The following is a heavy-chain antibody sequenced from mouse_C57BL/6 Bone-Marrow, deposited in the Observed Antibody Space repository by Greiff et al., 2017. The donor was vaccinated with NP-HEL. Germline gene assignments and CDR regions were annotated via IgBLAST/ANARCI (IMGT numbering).Heavy chain of an antibody. CDR2: IYPGDGDT. D-gene: IGHD2-5*01. CDR1: GYAFSSSW. J-gene: IGHJ2*01. Sequence: QVQLKQSGPELVKPGASVKISCKASGYAFSSSWMNWVKQRPGKGLEWIGRIYPGDGDTNYNGKFKGKATLTADKSSSTAYMQLSSLTSEDSAVYFCARKGTPNSTNFDYWGQGTTLTVSS. CDR3: ARKGTPNSTNFDY. V-gene: IGHV1-82*01.